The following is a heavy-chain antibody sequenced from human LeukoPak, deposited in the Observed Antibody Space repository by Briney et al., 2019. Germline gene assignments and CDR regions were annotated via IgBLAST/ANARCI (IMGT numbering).Heavy chain of an antibody. J-gene: IGHJ4*02. CDR3: ARSYGSGSFLDY. Sequence: SVKVSCKASGGTFSRYAITWVRQAPGQGLEWMGRIVPIFGTTHYAQNLQGRATITTDESTGTAYMELSGLRSEDTAVYFCARSYGSGSFLDYWGQGTLVTVSS. CDR1: GGTFSRYA. V-gene: IGHV1-69*05. D-gene: IGHD3-10*01. CDR2: IVPIFGTT.